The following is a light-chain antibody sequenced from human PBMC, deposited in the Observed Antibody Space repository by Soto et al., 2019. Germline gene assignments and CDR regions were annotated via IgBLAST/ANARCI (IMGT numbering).Light chain of an antibody. CDR3: QQRSNWPWT. J-gene: IGKJ1*01. CDR2: DAS. Sequence: EIVLTQSPATLSLSPGERATLSCRASQSVSSYLAWYQQKPGQAPRLLIYDASNRATGIPARFSGSGSGTDFTLTISSLEPEEFGVCYCQQRSNWPWTFGQGTKVEIK. CDR1: QSVSSY. V-gene: IGKV3-11*01.